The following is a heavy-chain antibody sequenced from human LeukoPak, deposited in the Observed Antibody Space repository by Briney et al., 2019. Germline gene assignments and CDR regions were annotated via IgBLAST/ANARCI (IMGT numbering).Heavy chain of an antibody. J-gene: IGHJ6*03. CDR2: IYTSGCT. V-gene: IGHV4-4*07. CDR1: VGSISSYS. CDR3: ARERSGWGRDVGQQLVQSYYYYYYMDV. Sequence: SETLSLTRTLSVGSISSYSRSWIRQPAGKGLEWIGRIYTSGCTNYNPSLTSQVTMSVDTSKNQFSLKLSSVTAADTAVYYCARERSGWGRDVGQQLVQSYYYYYYMDVWGKGTTVTISS. D-gene: IGHD6-13*01.